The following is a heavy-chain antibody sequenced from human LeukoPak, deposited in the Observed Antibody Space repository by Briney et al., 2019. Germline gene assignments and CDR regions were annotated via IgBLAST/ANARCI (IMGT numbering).Heavy chain of an antibody. J-gene: IGHJ6*02. D-gene: IGHD2-15*01. V-gene: IGHV3-53*01. CDR1: GFTVSSNY. CDR2: IYSGGST. CDR3: ARGGGSIYYYYGMDV. Sequence: GGSLRLSCAASGFTVSSNYMSWVRQAPGKGLEWLSVIYSGGSTYYADSVKGRFTISRDNSKNTLYLQMNSLRAEDTAVYYCARGGGSIYYYYGMDVWGQGTTVTVSS.